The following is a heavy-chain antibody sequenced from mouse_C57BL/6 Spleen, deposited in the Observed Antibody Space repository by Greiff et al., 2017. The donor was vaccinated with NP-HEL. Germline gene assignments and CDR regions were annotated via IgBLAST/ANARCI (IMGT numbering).Heavy chain of an antibody. V-gene: IGHV14-2*01. J-gene: IGHJ1*03. CDR3: ARGTTVRYFDV. CDR2: IDPEDGET. D-gene: IGHD1-1*01. Sequence: VQLQQSGAELVKPGASVKLSCTASGFNIKDYYMHWVKQRTEQGLEWIGRIDPEDGETKYVPKFQGKATITADTSSNTAYLQLSSLTSEDTAVYYCARGTTVRYFDVWGTGTTVTVSS. CDR1: GFNIKDYY.